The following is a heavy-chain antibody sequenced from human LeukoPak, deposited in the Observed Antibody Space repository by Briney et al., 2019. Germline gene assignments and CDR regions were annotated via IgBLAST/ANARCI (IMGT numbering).Heavy chain of an antibody. CDR1: GHTFTASY. V-gene: IGHV1-2*02. D-gene: IGHD2-15*01. Sequence: EASVMLSCKASGHTFTASYVHWVRQAPGQGLEWMGRINPNSGDTNYAQKFQGRVTMTRDTSINTTYMELSRLRSDDTAVYYCARSVEGYCRGGSCYYYSYYMDVWGKGTTVTVSS. J-gene: IGHJ6*03. CDR2: INPNSGDT. CDR3: ARSVEGYCRGGSCYYYSYYMDV.